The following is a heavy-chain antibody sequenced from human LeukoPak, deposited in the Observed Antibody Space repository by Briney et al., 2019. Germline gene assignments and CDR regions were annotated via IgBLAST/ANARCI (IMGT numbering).Heavy chain of an antibody. CDR1: GGSISSYY. V-gene: IGHV4-59*01. CDR2: IYYSGST. Sequence: PSENLSLTCTVSGGSISSYYWSWIRQPPGKGLEWIGYIYYSGSTNYNPSLKSRVTISVDTSKNQFSLKLSSVTAADTAVYYCARGRSTGNFDYWGQGTLVTVS. CDR3: ARGRSTGNFDY. J-gene: IGHJ4*02. D-gene: IGHD3-10*01.